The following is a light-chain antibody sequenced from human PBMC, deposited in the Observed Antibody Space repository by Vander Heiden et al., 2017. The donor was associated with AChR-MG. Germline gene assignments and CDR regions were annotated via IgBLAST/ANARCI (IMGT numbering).Light chain of an antibody. CDR2: SND. CDR3: AGWDDSLNGWV. Sequence: QSVLTQQPSASGTPGQRVTISCSGSSSNIGSNTVNWYQQLPGTAPKLLIYSNDQRPSGVPDRFSGSKSGTSASLAISGLQSEDEADYYCAGWDDSLNGWVFGGGTKLTVL. CDR1: SSNIGSNT. V-gene: IGLV1-44*01. J-gene: IGLJ3*02.